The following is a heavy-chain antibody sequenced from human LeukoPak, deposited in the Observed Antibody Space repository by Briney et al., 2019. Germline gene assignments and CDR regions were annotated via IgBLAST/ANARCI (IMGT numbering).Heavy chain of an antibody. CDR3: ARVNMDYAYTPFLDS. CDR2: IYHSGSA. J-gene: IGHJ4*02. CDR1: GGSISSNNFY. Sequence: SETLSLTCTVSGGSISSNNFYWGWIRQPPGEGLEWFGEIYHSGSANYNPSLKSRITISVDKSKNQFSLKLSSVTAADTAVYYCARVNMDYAYTPFLDSWGQGTLVTVSS. V-gene: IGHV4-39*07. D-gene: IGHD3-16*01.